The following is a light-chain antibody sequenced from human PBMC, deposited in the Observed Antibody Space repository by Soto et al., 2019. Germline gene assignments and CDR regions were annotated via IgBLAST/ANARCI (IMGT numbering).Light chain of an antibody. V-gene: IGKV3-15*01. CDR1: QSVNSN. CDR3: QQYNSWPRT. CDR2: GAS. Sequence: IVMTQSPATLSVSPGERATLSCRASQSVNSNFAWYQQKPGQAPRLLIYGASTRASDIPVRFSGSGSGTEFTLTIRSLQSEDFAVYYCQQYNSWPRTFGQGTKVEIK. J-gene: IGKJ1*01.